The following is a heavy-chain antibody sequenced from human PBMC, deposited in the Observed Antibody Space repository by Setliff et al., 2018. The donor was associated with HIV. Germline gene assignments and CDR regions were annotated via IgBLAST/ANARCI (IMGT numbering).Heavy chain of an antibody. CDR2: IRDKTSGGTA. J-gene: IGHJ6*02. CDR3: IRGPWRTGMDV. D-gene: IGHD5-12*01. Sequence: GGSLRLSCTGTGFTFGDYATTWFRQAPGKGLEWVGFIRDKTSGGTAEYAASVKGRFTLSRDDSKSVAYLQMNSLKTDDTAVYYCIRGPWRTGMDVWGQGTTVTVSS. V-gene: IGHV3-49*03. CDR1: GFTFGDYA.